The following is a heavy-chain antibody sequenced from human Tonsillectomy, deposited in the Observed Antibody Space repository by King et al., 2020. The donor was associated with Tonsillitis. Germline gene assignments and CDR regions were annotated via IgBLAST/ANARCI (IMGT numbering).Heavy chain of an antibody. Sequence: VQLVESGAEVKKPGASVKVSCKASGYTFTSFDINWVRQATGQGLEWVGWMNPNSGNTGYAQKFQGRVTMTRNTSISTAYMEVSSLRSEDTAVYYCARGKYSWFGENPGYFYHYAMDVWGQGTTVIVSS. CDR1: GYTFTSFD. J-gene: IGHJ6*02. CDR3: ARGKYSWFGENPGYFYHYAMDV. V-gene: IGHV1-8*01. CDR2: MNPNSGNT. D-gene: IGHD3-10*01.